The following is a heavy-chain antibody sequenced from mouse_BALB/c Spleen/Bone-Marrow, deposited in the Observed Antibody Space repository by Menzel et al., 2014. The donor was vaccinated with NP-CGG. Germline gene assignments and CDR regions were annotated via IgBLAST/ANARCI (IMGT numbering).Heavy chain of an antibody. V-gene: IGHV2-9*02. J-gene: IGHJ2*01. CDR1: GFSLTSYG. CDR2: IWAGGST. CDR3: ARVIRYESYFDY. Sequence: VQLQQSGPGLVAPSQSLSVTCTVSGFSLTSYGVHWVRQPPGKGLEWLGVIWAGGSTNYNSALMSRLSISKDNSKSQVFLKLNSLQTDDTAMYYCARVIRYESYFDYWGQGTTLTVSS. D-gene: IGHD2-14*01.